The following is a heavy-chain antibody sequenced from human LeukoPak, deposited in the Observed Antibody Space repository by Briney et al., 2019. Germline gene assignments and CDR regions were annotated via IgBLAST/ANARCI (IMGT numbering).Heavy chain of an antibody. D-gene: IGHD3-10*01. CDR3: AKDYYGSGSYPTA. Sequence: GGSLRLSCAASGFAFSTYAMNWVRQAPGQGLEWVSSITDIGGGTHYAESVKGRFTVSRDNSNNTVYLQLNSLRLEDTAVYYCAKDYYGSGSYPTAWGQGTLVTVSS. CDR2: ITDIGGGT. J-gene: IGHJ5*02. CDR1: GFAFSTYA. V-gene: IGHV3-23*01.